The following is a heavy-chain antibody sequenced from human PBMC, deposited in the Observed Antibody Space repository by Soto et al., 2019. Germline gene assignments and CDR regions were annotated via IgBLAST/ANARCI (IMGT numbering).Heavy chain of an antibody. D-gene: IGHD3-10*01. CDR1: GYTFTSYA. V-gene: IGHV1-3*01. CDR3: VGSGRVVAGMDV. J-gene: IGHJ6*02. Sequence: ASVKVSCKASGYTFTSYAMHWVRQATGQSREWMGWINAANGNTKYSQTFQCRVTVTRSTSASIAYMELSSLTSVDTAVYYCVGSGRVVAGMDVWGQGTTVTVSS. CDR2: INAANGNT.